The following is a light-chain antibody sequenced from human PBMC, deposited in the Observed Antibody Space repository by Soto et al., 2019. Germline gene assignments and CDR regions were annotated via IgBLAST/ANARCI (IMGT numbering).Light chain of an antibody. V-gene: IGKV3-15*01. CDR1: QSVSSS. CDR3: QHYYHWPPYT. J-gene: IGKJ2*01. Sequence: EIVMTQSPATLSVSPGERATLSCRASQSVSSSLAWYQQRPGQAPRLLIYGASTRATGIPARFSGSGSGTEFTLTISSLHSEDFAVYYCQHYYHWPPYTFGQGTKLEIK. CDR2: GAS.